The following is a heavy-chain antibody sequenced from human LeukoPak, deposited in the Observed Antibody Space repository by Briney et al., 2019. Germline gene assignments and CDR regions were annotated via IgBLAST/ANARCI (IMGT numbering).Heavy chain of an antibody. J-gene: IGHJ4*02. CDR3: ARTLGWASSRYPFDG. V-gene: IGHV4-39*01. Sequence: SETLSLTCTVSGGSISSSNYYWGWIRQPPGKGLEWSGSMYYSGNTDYNPSLKSRVTISVDTSKNQFSLKLSSVTAADTAVYYCARTLGWASSRYPFDGWGQGTLVTVSS. CDR1: GGSISSSNYY. D-gene: IGHD3-16*02. CDR2: MYYSGNT.